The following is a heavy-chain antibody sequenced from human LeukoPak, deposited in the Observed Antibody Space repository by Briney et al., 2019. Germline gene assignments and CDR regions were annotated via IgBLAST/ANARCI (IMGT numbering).Heavy chain of an antibody. Sequence: GGSLRLSCAASGFTFSSYSMNWVRQAPGKGLEWVSSTSSSSSYIYYADSVKGRFTISRDNAKNSLYLQMNSLRAEDTAAYYCARSLRFFDYFDYWGQGTLVTVSS. CDR1: GFTFSSYS. J-gene: IGHJ4*02. V-gene: IGHV3-21*01. CDR2: TSSSSSYI. D-gene: IGHD3-3*01. CDR3: ARSLRFFDYFDY.